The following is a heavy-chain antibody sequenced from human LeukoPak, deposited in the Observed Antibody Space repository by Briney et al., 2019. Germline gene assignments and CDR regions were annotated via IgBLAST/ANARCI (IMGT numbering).Heavy chain of an antibody. CDR1: GDSISTTIYY. J-gene: IGHJ4*02. CDR2: IYYSGST. CDR3: ARETDTSGYYFDY. D-gene: IGHD3-22*01. Sequence: PSETLSLTCTVSGDSISTTIYYWGWIRQPPGTGLEWIGSIYYSGSTYYNPSLKSRVTMSVDTSKNQFSLKLSFVTAADTAVYYCARETDTSGYYFDYWGQGTLVTVSS. V-gene: IGHV4-39*07.